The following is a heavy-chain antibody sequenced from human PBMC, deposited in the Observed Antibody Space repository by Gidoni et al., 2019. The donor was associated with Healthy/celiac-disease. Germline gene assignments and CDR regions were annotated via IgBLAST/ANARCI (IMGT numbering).Heavy chain of an antibody. V-gene: IGHV1-18*01. CDR3: ARDPGTMVRGVTRDYNWFDP. CDR1: GYTFTSYG. D-gene: IGHD3-10*01. J-gene: IGHJ5*02. CDR2: ISAYNGNT. Sequence: QVQLVQSGAEVKKPGASVKVSCKPSGYTFTSYGLRWVRQAPGQGLEWMGWISAYNGNTNYAQKLQGRVTMTSDTSTSTAYMELRSLRSDDTAVYYCARDPGTMVRGVTRDYNWFDPWGQGTLVTVSS.